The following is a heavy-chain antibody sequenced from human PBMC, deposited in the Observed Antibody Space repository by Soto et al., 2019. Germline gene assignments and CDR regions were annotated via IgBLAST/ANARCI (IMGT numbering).Heavy chain of an antibody. Sequence: SETLSLTCTVSGGSISSSSYYWGWIRQPPGKGLEWIGSIYYSGSTYYNPSLKSRVTISVDTSKNQFSLKLSSVTAADTAAYYCARLYYYGSGSYFGNYYYYYGMDVWGQGTTVTVSS. CDR1: GGSISSSSYY. D-gene: IGHD3-10*01. V-gene: IGHV4-39*01. J-gene: IGHJ6*02. CDR3: ARLYYYGSGSYFGNYYYYYGMDV. CDR2: IYYSGST.